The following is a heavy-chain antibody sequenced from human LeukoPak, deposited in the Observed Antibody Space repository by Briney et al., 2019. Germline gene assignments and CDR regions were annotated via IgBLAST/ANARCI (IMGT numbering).Heavy chain of an antibody. Sequence: ASVKVSCKASGYTFISYGISWVRQAPGQGLEWMGWISVYNGNTNYTQKLQGRVTMTTDTSTSTAYMELGSLRSDDTAVYYCARLTGYYPYYYYGMDVWGQGTTVTVSS. CDR2: ISVYNGNT. CDR1: GYTFISYG. CDR3: ARLTGYYPYYYYGMDV. D-gene: IGHD3-9*01. J-gene: IGHJ6*02. V-gene: IGHV1-18*01.